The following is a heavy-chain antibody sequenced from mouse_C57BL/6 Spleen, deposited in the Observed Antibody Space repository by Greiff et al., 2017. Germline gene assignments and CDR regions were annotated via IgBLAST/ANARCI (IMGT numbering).Heavy chain of an antibody. J-gene: IGHJ4*01. D-gene: IGHD1-1*01. CDR1: GFTFSSYG. Sequence: EVQGVESGGDLVKPGGSLKLSCAASGFTFSSYGMSWVRQTPDKRLEWVATISSGGSYTYYPDSVKGCFTISRDNAKNTLYLQMSSLKAEDTAMYYCASHGVTTVVARAMDYWGQGTSVTVSS. CDR3: ASHGVTTVVARAMDY. V-gene: IGHV5-6*01. CDR2: ISSGGSYT.